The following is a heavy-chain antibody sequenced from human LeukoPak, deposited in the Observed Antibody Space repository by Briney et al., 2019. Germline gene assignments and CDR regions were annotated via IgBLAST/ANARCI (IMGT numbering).Heavy chain of an antibody. CDR3: ARDAAGEGRLVITWFDP. CDR1: GGSVSSSTNY. J-gene: IGHJ5*02. CDR2: IYYSGST. D-gene: IGHD3-22*01. Sequence: SETLSPTCTVSGGSVSSSTNYWGWIRQPPGKGLEWIGTIYYSGSTYYNPSLKSRVSLSVDTSKNQFSLKLSSVTAADTAVYFCARDAAGEGRLVITWFDPWGQGTLVTVSS. V-gene: IGHV4-39*07.